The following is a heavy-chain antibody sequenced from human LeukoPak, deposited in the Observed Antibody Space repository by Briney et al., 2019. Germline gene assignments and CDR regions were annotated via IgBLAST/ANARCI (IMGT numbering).Heavy chain of an antibody. Sequence: SETLSLTCTVSGGSISSYYWSWIRQPPGRGLEWLGYIYYRGSTNYNPSLKSRVTISVDTSNNHFSLKRSSVTAADTAVYYFARTMVRGAGWAPFDIWGQGTMVTVSS. V-gene: IGHV4-59*01. J-gene: IGHJ3*02. D-gene: IGHD3-10*01. CDR1: GGSISSYY. CDR3: ARTMVRGAGWAPFDI. CDR2: IYYRGST.